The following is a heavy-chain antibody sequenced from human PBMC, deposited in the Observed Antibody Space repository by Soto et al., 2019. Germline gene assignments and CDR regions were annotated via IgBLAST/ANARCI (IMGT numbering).Heavy chain of an antibody. V-gene: IGHV4-34*01. Sequence: SETMSVTCAVYGGSFSGYYWSWIRQTPGKGLEWIGEINHSGSTNYNPSLKSRVTISVDTSKNQFSLKLSSVTAADTAVYYCATYWNYVAFDIWGQGTMVTVSS. CDR2: INHSGST. CDR1: GGSFSGYY. CDR3: ATYWNYVAFDI. J-gene: IGHJ3*02. D-gene: IGHD1-7*01.